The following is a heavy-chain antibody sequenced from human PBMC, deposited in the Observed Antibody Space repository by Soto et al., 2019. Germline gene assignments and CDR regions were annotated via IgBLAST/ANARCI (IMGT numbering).Heavy chain of an antibody. J-gene: IGHJ3*02. CDR1: GGTFSSYA. CDR2: IIPIFGTA. CDR3: ARVAGGSLYAFDI. Sequence: SVKVSCKASGGTFSSYAISWLRQSPGQGLEWMGGIIPIFGTANYAQKFQGRVTITADESTSTAYMELSSLRSEDTAVYYCARVAGGSLYAFDIWGQGTMVTVSS. D-gene: IGHD2-15*01. V-gene: IGHV1-69*13.